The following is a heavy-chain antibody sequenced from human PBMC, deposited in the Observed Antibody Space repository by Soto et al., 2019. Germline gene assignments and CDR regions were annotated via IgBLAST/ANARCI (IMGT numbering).Heavy chain of an antibody. CDR1: GFTFSSYG. J-gene: IGHJ4*02. CDR3: AKSVATITKGYFDY. Sequence: QVQLVESGGGVVQPGRSLRLSCAASGFTFSSYGMHWVRQAPGKGLEWVALISYDGSYKYYADSVKGRFSISRDNSENTLYLQMNSLRAEDTAVYYCAKSVATITKGYFDYWGQGTLDTVSS. CDR2: ISYDGSYK. V-gene: IGHV3-30*18. D-gene: IGHD5-12*01.